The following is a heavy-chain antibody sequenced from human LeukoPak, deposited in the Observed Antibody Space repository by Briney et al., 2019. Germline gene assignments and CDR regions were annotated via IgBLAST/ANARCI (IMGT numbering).Heavy chain of an antibody. Sequence: GGSLRLSCVASGFTFSSYAMNWVRQAPGKGLEWVSVITNSGHSTNHADSVKGRFTISRDNSKNTLYLQMNSLRAEDTAVYYCAKESPGDLDYWGQGTLVTVSS. J-gene: IGHJ4*02. D-gene: IGHD3-16*01. CDR3: AKESPGDLDY. CDR1: GFTFSSYA. V-gene: IGHV3-23*01. CDR2: ITNSGHST.